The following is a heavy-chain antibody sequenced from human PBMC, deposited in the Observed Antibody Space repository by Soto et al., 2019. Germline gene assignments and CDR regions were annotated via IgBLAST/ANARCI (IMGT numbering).Heavy chain of an antibody. J-gene: IGHJ4*02. CDR1: GYTFTDYY. CDR2: INPKSGGT. CDR3: ARRGLITVAAYYLDY. Sequence: QVQLVQSGAEVKKPGASEKVSCKASGYTFTDYYIHWVRQAPGQGLEWMGWINPKSGGTNFAQKFKGRVTMTRDTSISTGYMELSRLRSDDTAVYYCARRGLITVAAYYLDYWGQGTLVTVSS. D-gene: IGHD6-19*01. V-gene: IGHV1-2*02.